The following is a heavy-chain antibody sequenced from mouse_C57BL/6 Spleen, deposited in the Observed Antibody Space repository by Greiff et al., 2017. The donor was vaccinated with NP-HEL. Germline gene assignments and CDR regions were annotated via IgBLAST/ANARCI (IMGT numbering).Heavy chain of an antibody. D-gene: IGHD1-1*01. CDR1: GYAFSSYW. J-gene: IGHJ2*01. V-gene: IGHV1-80*01. Sequence: VKLQESGAELVKPGASVKISCKASGYAFSSYWMNWVKQRPGKGLEWIGQIYPGDGDTNYNGKFKGKATLTADKSSSTAYMQLSSLTSEDSAVYFCARKAYYYGPGVDYWGQGTTLTVSS. CDR2: IYPGDGDT. CDR3: ARKAYYYGPGVDY.